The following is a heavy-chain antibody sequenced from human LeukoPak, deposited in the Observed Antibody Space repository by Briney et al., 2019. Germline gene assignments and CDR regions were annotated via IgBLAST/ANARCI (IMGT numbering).Heavy chain of an antibody. CDR3: ARTFISAAAWFDP. Sequence: SETLSLTCTVSGGSISNYYWSWIRQPPGKGLEWIGYIYYSGSTNYNPSLKSRVTISVDTSKNQFSLKLSSVTAADTAVYYCARTFISAAAWFDPWGQGTLVTVSS. CDR1: GGSISNYY. CDR2: IYYSGST. J-gene: IGHJ5*02. V-gene: IGHV4-59*01. D-gene: IGHD6-13*01.